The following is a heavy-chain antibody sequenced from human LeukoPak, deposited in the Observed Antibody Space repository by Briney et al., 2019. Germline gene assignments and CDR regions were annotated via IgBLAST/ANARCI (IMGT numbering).Heavy chain of an antibody. D-gene: IGHD3-10*01. Sequence: ASVTVSCKASGYTFSSYAMNWVRQAPGQGPEWMGWINTNTGNPTYAQGFTGRFVFSLGTSVSTAYLQISSLKAEDTAVYYCARYYTGPFDYWGQGTLVTVSS. CDR1: GYTFSSYA. CDR2: INTNTGNP. V-gene: IGHV7-4-1*02. CDR3: ARYYTGPFDY. J-gene: IGHJ4*02.